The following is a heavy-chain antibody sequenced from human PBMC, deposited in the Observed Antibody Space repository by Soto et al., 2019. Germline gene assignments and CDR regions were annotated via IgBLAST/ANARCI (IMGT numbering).Heavy chain of an antibody. Sequence: GESLKISCQGSGYSFTTYWIGWVRQMPGKGLEWMGIIYPGDSDTRYSPSFEGQVTISADKSITTAYLQWSSLKASDTAIYYCPRHTKYSSSPRYFDYWGHGTLVTVSS. J-gene: IGHJ4*01. CDR3: PRHTKYSSSPRYFDY. D-gene: IGHD6-6*01. CDR1: GYSFTTYW. V-gene: IGHV5-51*01. CDR2: IYPGDSDT.